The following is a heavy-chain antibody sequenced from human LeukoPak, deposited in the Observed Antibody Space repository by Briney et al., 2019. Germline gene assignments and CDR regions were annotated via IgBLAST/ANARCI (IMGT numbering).Heavy chain of an antibody. V-gene: IGHV1-18*01. Sequence: ASVKVSCKASGYTFTSYGISWVRQAPGQGLEWMGWISAYNGNTNYAQKLQGRVTMTTDTSTSTAYMELRSLRSDDTAVYYCARDLGITMIPEGFDIWGQGTMVTVSS. CDR3: ARDLGITMIPEGFDI. D-gene: IGHD3-22*01. CDR2: ISAYNGNT. J-gene: IGHJ3*02. CDR1: GYTFTSYG.